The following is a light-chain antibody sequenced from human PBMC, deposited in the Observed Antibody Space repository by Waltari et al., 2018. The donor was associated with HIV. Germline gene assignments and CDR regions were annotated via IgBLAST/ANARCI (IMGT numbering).Light chain of an antibody. CDR2: RNN. J-gene: IGLJ1*01. Sequence: QSVLTQPPSTSGTPGQRVVISCSGSTSNIGKNYVCWYRQFPGTAPKLLIYRNNQRPSGVPDRFSGSKSGTSASLAISGLRSEDEADYYCAAWGDSLSSYVFGTGTEVTVL. CDR1: TSNIGKNY. CDR3: AAWGDSLSSYV. V-gene: IGLV1-47*01.